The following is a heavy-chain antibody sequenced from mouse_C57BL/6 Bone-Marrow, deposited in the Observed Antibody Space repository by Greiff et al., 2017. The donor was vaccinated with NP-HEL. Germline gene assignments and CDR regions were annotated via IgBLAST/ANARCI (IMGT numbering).Heavy chain of an antibody. V-gene: IGHV7-3*01. CDR2: IRNKANGYTT. J-gene: IGHJ4*01. CDR3: ARYMWGDY. Sequence: EVHLVESGGGLVQPGGSLSLSCAASGFTFTDYYMSWVRQPPGKALEWLGFIRNKANGYTTEYSASVKGLFTISRDNSQSILYLQMNALRAEDSATYYCARYMWGDYWGQGTSVTVSS. CDR1: GFTFTDYY.